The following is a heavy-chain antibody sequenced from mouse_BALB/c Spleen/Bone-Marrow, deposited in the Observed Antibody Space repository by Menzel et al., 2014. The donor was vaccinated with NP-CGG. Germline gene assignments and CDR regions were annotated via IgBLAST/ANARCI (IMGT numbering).Heavy chain of an antibody. Sequence: EVKLVESGGGLVQPGGSLRLSCATSGFTFTDYYMNWVRQPPGKALEWLGLIRNKANGYTTEYSASVKGRFTISRDISQSILYLQMNTLRAEDSATYYCARDMGGLLFDYWGQGTTLTVSS. CDR2: IRNKANGYTT. CDR1: GFTFTDYY. D-gene: IGHD2-3*01. J-gene: IGHJ2*01. V-gene: IGHV7-3*02. CDR3: ARDMGGLLFDY.